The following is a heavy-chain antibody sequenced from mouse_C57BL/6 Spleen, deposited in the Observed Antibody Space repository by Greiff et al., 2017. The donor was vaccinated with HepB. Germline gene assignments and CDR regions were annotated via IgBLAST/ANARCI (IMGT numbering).Heavy chain of an antibody. D-gene: IGHD2-2*01. Sequence: QVQLQQPGAELVKPGASVKLSCKASGYTFTSYWMHWVKQRPGQGLEWIGMIHPNSGSTNYNEKFKSKATLTVDKSSSTAYMQLSSLTSEDSAVYYCARSDYVYDDWYFDVWGTGTTVTVSS. J-gene: IGHJ1*03. CDR2: IHPNSGST. CDR3: ARSDYVYDDWYFDV. CDR1: GYTFTSYW. V-gene: IGHV1-64*01.